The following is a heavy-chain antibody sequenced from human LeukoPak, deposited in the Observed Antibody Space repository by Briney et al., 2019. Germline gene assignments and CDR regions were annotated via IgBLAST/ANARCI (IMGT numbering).Heavy chain of an antibody. J-gene: IGHJ4*02. Sequence: KSSETLSLTCTVSGGSINNYYWSWMRQPPGKGLEWIGYIHYPGSTKYNPSLQSRVTISVDTYKQQISLKMSYVTAADTAVYFCARYRSSDIDYWGQGALVTVSS. CDR1: GGSINNYY. V-gene: IGHV4-59*01. D-gene: IGHD6-19*01. CDR3: ARYRSSDIDY. CDR2: IHYPGST.